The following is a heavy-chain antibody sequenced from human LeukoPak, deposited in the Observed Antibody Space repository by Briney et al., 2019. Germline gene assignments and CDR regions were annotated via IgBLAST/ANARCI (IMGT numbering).Heavy chain of an antibody. CDR2: ISSGGSTM. CDR1: GFPLSSYE. J-gene: IGHJ4*02. D-gene: IGHD1-26*01. CDR3: ARDLDVGASTGTFDY. Sequence: GGSLRLSCVASGFPLSSYEMHWVRQAPGKGLEWASYISSGGSTMYYADSVKGRFSISRDNAKNSLYLQMNSLRAEDTGFYYCARDLDVGASTGTFDYWGQGTRVTVSS. V-gene: IGHV3-48*03.